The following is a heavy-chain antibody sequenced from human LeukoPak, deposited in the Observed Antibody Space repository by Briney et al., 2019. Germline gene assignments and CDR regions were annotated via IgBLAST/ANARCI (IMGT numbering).Heavy chain of an antibody. D-gene: IGHD3-10*01. CDR2: ISSNGGST. V-gene: IGHV3-64*01. CDR1: GYTFTSYA. CDR3: ARDLSLERLLLWFGEFDY. Sequence: SCKASGYTFTSYAMHWVRQAPGKGLEYVSAISSNGGSTYYANSVKGRFTISRDNSKNTLYLQMNSLRAEDTAVYYCARDLSLERLLLWFGEFDYWGQGTLVTVSS. J-gene: IGHJ4*02.